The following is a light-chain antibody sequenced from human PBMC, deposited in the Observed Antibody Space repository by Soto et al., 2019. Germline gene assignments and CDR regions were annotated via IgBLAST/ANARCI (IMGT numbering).Light chain of an antibody. CDR2: DDS. J-gene: IGLJ1*01. Sequence: SYELTQPPSMSVAPGQTARITCGGNNIGSKTVHWYQQKAGQAPVLVVYDDSDRPSGIPERFSGSNSGNTVTLTISRVEAGDEADYYCQVWDVSTVHYVFGTGTKVTVL. CDR1: NIGSKT. CDR3: QVWDVSTVHYV. V-gene: IGLV3-21*02.